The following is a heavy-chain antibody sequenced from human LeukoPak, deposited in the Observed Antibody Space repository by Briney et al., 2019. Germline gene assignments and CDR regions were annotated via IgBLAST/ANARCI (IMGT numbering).Heavy chain of an antibody. Sequence: ASVKVSCKASGYTFTAYSMHWVRQAPGQGLEWMGWINPNSGGTDYAQKFQGRVTMTRDTSITTAYMELSRLRSDDTAVYYCARDLDYYGSGSFFNIWGQGTMVTVSS. V-gene: IGHV1-2*02. D-gene: IGHD3-10*01. CDR3: ARDLDYYGSGSFFNI. CDR2: INPNSGGT. J-gene: IGHJ3*02. CDR1: GYTFTAYS.